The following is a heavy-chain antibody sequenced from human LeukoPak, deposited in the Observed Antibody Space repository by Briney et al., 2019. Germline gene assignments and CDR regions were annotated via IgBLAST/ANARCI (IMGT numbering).Heavy chain of an antibody. V-gene: IGHV3-7*01. CDR2: MNKDGSEK. CDR3: ARDPVEWEQLLDY. J-gene: IGHJ4*02. D-gene: IGHD1-26*01. CDR1: GFIFSNYW. Sequence: GGSLRLSCAASGFIFSNYWMGWVRQAPGKRPEWVANMNKDGSEKYYADSVKGRFTISRDNARNSVNLQMNSLRVEDTAVYYCARDPVEWEQLLDYWGQGTLVTVSS.